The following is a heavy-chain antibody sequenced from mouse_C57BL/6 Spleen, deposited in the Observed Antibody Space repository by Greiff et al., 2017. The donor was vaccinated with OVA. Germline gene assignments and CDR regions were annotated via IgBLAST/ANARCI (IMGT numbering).Heavy chain of an antibody. J-gene: IGHJ3*01. CDR1: GFTFSSYA. CDR3: TAGDDYDVSTGTRAY. CDR2: ISSGGDYI. V-gene: IGHV5-9-1*02. Sequence: EVMLVESGEGLVKPGGSLKLSCAASGFTFSSYAMSWVRQTPEKRLEWVAYISSGGDYIYYADTVKGRFTISRDNARNTLYLQMSSLKSEDTAMYYCTAGDDYDVSTGTRAYWGQGTLVTVSA. D-gene: IGHD2-4*01.